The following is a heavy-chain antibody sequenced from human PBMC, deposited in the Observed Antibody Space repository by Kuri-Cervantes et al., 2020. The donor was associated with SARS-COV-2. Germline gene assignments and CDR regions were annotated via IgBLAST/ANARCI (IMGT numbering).Heavy chain of an antibody. V-gene: IGHV4-34*01. CDR3: ARTMIVVVIPWYFDL. Sequence: SETLSLTCAVYGGSFSGYDWSWIRQPPGKGLEWIGEINHSGSTNYNPSLKSRVTISVDTSKNQFSLKLSSVTAADTAVYYCARTMIVVVIPWYFDLWGRGTLVTVSS. CDR1: GGSFSGYD. J-gene: IGHJ2*01. CDR2: INHSGST. D-gene: IGHD3-22*01.